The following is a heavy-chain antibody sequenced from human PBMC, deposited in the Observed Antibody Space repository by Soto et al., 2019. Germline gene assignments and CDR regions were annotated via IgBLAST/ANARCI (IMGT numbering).Heavy chain of an antibody. CDR1: GASISSSY. Sequence: PSETLSLTCTVSGASISSSYWSWIRQSPERGLEWIAYVYHTGATNYNPSLKSRVTISLDTSKGQFSLNLTSLTTADTAVYFCARGGNRYSNVASGVGGFDYWGQGYLVTVSS. D-gene: IGHD5-12*01. J-gene: IGHJ4*02. V-gene: IGHV4-59*01. CDR2: VYHTGAT. CDR3: ARGGNRYSNVASGVGGFDY.